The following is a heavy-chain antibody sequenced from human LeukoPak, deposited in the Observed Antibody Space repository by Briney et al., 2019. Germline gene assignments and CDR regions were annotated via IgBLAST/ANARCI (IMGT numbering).Heavy chain of an antibody. Sequence: SETLSLTCTVSGDSINSYYWSWIRQPAGKGLEWIGRIYTSGSPSYNPSLKSRVTMPVDTSKKQFSLKLRSVTAADTALYYCAAGYERFAPWGRGTLVTVSS. CDR1: GDSINSYY. CDR3: AAGYERFAP. CDR2: IYTSGSP. D-gene: IGHD2-2*01. V-gene: IGHV4-4*07. J-gene: IGHJ5*02.